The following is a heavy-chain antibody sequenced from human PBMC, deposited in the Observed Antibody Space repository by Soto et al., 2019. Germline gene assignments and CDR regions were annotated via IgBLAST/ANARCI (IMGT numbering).Heavy chain of an antibody. CDR2: ISSTSSVK. CDR3: AKNGLDNSPSSIDS. Sequence: GGSLRLSCAASGFTFSNYEMNWVRQAPGKGLEWVSYISSTSSVKYYADSVKGRFTISRDNAKKSLYLQMNSLRAEDTALYYCAKNGLDNSPSSIDSWGPGTLVTVSS. CDR1: GFTFSNYE. D-gene: IGHD2-8*01. J-gene: IGHJ4*02. V-gene: IGHV3-48*03.